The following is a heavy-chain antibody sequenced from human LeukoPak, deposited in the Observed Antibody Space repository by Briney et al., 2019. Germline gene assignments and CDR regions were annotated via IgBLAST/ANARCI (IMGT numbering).Heavy chain of an antibody. CDR1: GYTFTGYY. V-gene: IGHV1-2*02. J-gene: IGHJ5*02. CDR3: ARVDSSGWSHHGWFDP. CDR2: INPNSGGT. D-gene: IGHD6-19*01. Sequence: ASVKVSCKASGYTFTGYYMHWVRQAPGQGLEWMGWINPNSGGTNYAQKLQGRVTMTTDTSTSTAYMELRSLRSDDTAVYYCARVDSSGWSHHGWFDPWGQGTLVTVSS.